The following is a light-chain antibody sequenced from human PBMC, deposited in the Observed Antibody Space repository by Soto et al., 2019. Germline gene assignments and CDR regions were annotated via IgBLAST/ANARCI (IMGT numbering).Light chain of an antibody. Sequence: DIQMTQSPSTLSASVGDRVNITCRASQSISSWLAWYQQKPGKAPKLLIYDASRLESGVPSGFSGSGSGTEFTLTISSLQPDDFAPYYCQQYNSYSTFGQGTKVDIK. CDR1: QSISSW. CDR2: DAS. CDR3: QQYNSYST. V-gene: IGKV1-5*01. J-gene: IGKJ1*01.